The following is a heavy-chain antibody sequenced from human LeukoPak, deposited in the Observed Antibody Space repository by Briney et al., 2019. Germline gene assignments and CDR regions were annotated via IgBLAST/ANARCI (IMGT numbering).Heavy chain of an antibody. CDR2: ISAYNGNT. J-gene: IGHJ5*02. V-gene: IGHV1-18*04. CDR3: ARVKGKWFDP. D-gene: IGHD3-10*01. CDR1: GYTFTGYY. Sequence: GASVKVSCKASGYTFTGYYMHWVRQAPGQGLEWMGWISAYNGNTNYAQKLQGRVTMTTDTSTSTAYMELRSLRSDDTAVYYCARVKGKWFDPWGQGTLVTVSS.